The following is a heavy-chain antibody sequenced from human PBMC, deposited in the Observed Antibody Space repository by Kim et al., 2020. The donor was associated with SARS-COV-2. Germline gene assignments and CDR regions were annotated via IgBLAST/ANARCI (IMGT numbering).Heavy chain of an antibody. V-gene: IGHV4-39*01. J-gene: IGHJ2*01. Sequence: SETLSRTCSVSGGSISSSDYYWGWIRQPPGKGLEWIATIYYSGNTYYNPSLKGRVTISVDTSKKQFSLRLSSVTAADAAVYYCARHLRNWYFDLWGRGTLVTVSS. CDR3: ARHLRNWYFDL. CDR2: IYYSGNT. CDR1: GGSISSSDYY.